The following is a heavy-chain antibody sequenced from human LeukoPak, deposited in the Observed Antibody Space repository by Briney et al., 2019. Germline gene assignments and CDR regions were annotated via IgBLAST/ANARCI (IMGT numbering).Heavy chain of an antibody. V-gene: IGHV3-48*03. CDR3: ARETSSGYYFDGFDL. D-gene: IGHD3-22*01. CDR1: GFSFSSYE. Sequence: GGSLRLSCAASGFSFSSYEMNWVRQAPGKGLEGVSYITYSGSTIYYADSVKGRFTISRDNAKNSLYLQMNSLRAEDTAVYYCARETSSGYYFDGFDLWGQGTMVTVSS. CDR2: ITYSGSTI. J-gene: IGHJ3*01.